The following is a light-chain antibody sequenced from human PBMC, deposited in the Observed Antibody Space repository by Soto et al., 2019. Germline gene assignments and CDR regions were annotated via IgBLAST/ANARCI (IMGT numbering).Light chain of an antibody. CDR2: AAS. Sequence: DIQMTQSPSTLPASVGDRVTITCRASQSISSWLAWYQQKPGKAPKLLIYAASSLQSGVPSRFSGSGSGTEFTLTISSLQSEDFAVYYCQQYNNWPPWTFGQGTKVDIK. V-gene: IGKV1-5*01. CDR1: QSISSW. J-gene: IGKJ1*01. CDR3: QQYNNWPPWT.